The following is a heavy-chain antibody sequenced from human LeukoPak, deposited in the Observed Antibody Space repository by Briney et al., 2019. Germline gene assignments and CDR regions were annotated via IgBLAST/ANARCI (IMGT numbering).Heavy chain of an antibody. CDR2: LSGSGITT. CDR1: GFTFSNSA. CDR3: AKGIYSSGWSYFDY. Sequence: GGSLRLSCAASGFTFSNSAMSWVRQAPGKGLEWVSTLSGSGITTHYADSVKGRFTISRDNSKNTLYLQMNSLRAEDTAVYYCAKGIYSSGWSYFDYWGHGTLVTVSS. J-gene: IGHJ4*01. V-gene: IGHV3-23*01. D-gene: IGHD6-19*01.